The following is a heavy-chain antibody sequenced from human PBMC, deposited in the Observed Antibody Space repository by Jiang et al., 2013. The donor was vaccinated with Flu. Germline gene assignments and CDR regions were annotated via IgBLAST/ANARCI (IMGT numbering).Heavy chain of an antibody. CDR1: GYTFINYG. Sequence: GAEVKKPGASVMVSCKASGYTFINYGVSWVRQAPGQGLEWMGWISAYNGNTNYAPKFQGRVTMTTDTSTSTAYMELRSLRSDDTAVYYCARDSEITLVQGVINRIVDYWGQGTLVTVSS. V-gene: IGHV1-18*01. CDR3: ARDSEITLVQGVINRIVDY. CDR2: ISAYNGNT. J-gene: IGHJ4*02. D-gene: IGHD3-10*01.